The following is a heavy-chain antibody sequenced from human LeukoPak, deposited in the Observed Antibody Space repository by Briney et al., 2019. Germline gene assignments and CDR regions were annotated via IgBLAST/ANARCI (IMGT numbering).Heavy chain of an antibody. CDR3: ARDPRGTYDY. Sequence: ASVKVSYKASGYSFTAAYNIHWLRQAPGQGPEFMGWINPSSGDTRYAQKFQGRVTVTRDTIISTAYMELSSLTSDDTAVYYCARDPRGTYDYWGQGSLVTVSS. CDR2: INPSSGDT. J-gene: IGHJ4*02. CDR1: GYSFTAAYN. D-gene: IGHD5-12*01. V-gene: IGHV1-2*02.